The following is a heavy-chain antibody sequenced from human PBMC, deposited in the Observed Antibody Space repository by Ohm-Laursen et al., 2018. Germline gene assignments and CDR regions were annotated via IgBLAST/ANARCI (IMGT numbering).Heavy chain of an antibody. J-gene: IGHJ3*02. D-gene: IGHD3-22*01. Sequence: GASVKVSCKASGYTFTSYYMHWVRQAPGQGLEWMGIINPSGGSTSYAQKFQGRVTMTRDTSTSTVYMELSSLRSEDTAVYYCARDGAPYYYDSSGYLDAFDIWGQGTMVTVSS. CDR2: INPSGGST. CDR3: ARDGAPYYYDSSGYLDAFDI. V-gene: IGHV1-46*01. CDR1: GYTFTSYY.